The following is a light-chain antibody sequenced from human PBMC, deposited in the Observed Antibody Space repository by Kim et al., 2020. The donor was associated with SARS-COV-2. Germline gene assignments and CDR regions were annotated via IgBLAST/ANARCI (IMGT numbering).Light chain of an antibody. V-gene: IGLV3-21*04. CDR2: YDS. Sequence: PGKTARLTCGGNNIGRKSVPWYQQKPGQAPVLVIYYDSDRPSGMPERFSGSDAGNTATLTISRVEAGDEADYYCQVWDSSSDHVVFGGGTQLTVL. CDR3: QVWDSSSDHVV. CDR1: NIGRKS. J-gene: IGLJ2*01.